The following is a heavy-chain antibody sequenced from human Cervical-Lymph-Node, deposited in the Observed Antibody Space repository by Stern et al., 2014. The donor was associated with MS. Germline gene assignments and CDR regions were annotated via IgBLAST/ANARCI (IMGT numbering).Heavy chain of an antibody. D-gene: IGHD4-17*01. CDR2: IYWADDK. J-gene: IGHJ6*02. CDR3: AHTLSGSYGDYYYYYGMDV. CDR1: GFSLSTSGVG. Sequence: ESGPTLVKPTQTLTLTCTFSGFSLSTSGVGVGWIRQPPGKALEWLALIYWADDKRYSPSLKSRLTITKDTSKNQVVLTMTNMDPVDTATYYCAHTLSGSYGDYYYYYGMDVWGQGTTVTVSS. V-gene: IGHV2-5*02.